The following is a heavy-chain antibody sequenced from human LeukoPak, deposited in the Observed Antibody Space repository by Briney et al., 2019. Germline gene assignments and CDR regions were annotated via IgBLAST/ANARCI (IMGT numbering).Heavy chain of an antibody. CDR3: ARGSQYCSGGSCYSSTLHYYGMDV. D-gene: IGHD2-15*01. Sequence: SETLSLTCAVYGGSFSGYYWSWIRQPPGKGLEWIGEINHSGSTNYNPSLKSRVTISVDTSKNQFSLKLSSVTAADTAVYYCARGSQYCSGGSCYSSTLHYYGMDVWGQGTTVTVSS. CDR1: GGSFSGYY. V-gene: IGHV4-34*01. J-gene: IGHJ6*02. CDR2: INHSGST.